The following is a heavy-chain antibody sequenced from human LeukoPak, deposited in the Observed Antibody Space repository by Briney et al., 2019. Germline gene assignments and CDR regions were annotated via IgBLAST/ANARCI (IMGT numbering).Heavy chain of an antibody. V-gene: IGHV3-23*01. D-gene: IGHD3-22*01. CDR3: AKDGITMIVVVIISHFDY. CDR1: GFTFSSYA. J-gene: IGHJ4*02. CDR2: TSGSGGST. Sequence: PGGSLILSCAASGFTFSSYAMSWVRQAPGKGLEWVSATSGSGGSTYYADSVKGRFTISRDNSKNTLYLQMNSLRAEDTAVYYCAKDGITMIVVVIISHFDYWGQGTLVTVSS.